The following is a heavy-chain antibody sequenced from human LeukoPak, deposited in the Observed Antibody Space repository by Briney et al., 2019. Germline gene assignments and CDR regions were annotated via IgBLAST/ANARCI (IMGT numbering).Heavy chain of an antibody. J-gene: IGHJ4*02. Sequence: GGSLRLSCAASGFTFSSYDMSWVRQAPGKGLEWVSSITLSGGSTFYADSVKGRFTISRDNSKNTLYLQMNSLRAEDTAVYYCAKPELKAAAGPFDYWGQGTLVTVSS. CDR1: GFTFSSYD. CDR2: ITLSGGST. D-gene: IGHD6-13*01. CDR3: AKPELKAAAGPFDY. V-gene: IGHV3-23*01.